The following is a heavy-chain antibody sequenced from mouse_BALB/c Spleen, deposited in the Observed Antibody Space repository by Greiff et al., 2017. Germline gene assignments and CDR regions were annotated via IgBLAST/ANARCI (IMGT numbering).Heavy chain of an antibody. CDR1: GYTFTSYW. V-gene: IGHV1S81*02. D-gene: IGHD2-4*01. CDR2: INPSNGRT. CDR3: ARGVFYDYDGGFAY. J-gene: IGHJ3*01. Sequence: VQLQQPGAELVKPGASVKLSCKASGYTFTSYWMHWVKQRPGQGLEWIGEINPSNGRTNYNEKFMSKATLTVDKSSSTAYMQLSSLTSEDSAVYYCARGVFYDYDGGFAYWGQGTLVTVSA.